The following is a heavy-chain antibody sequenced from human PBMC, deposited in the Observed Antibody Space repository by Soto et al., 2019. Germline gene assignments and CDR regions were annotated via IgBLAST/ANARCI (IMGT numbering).Heavy chain of an antibody. CDR1: GFTLSDYG. CDR2: VSGSGGST. J-gene: IGHJ4*02. CDR3: AKVGGYFHSRCYPNY. Sequence: SLRLSCAASGFTLSDYGMSWVRQAPGKGLEGVAVVSGSGGSTSYADSVKGRFTISRDNAKNTLYLQMNSLRADDTAIYYCAKVGGYFHSRCYPNYWGQGALVTVSS. V-gene: IGHV3-23*01. D-gene: IGHD3-22*01.